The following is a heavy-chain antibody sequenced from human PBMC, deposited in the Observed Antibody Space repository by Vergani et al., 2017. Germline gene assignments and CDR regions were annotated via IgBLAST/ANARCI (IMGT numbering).Heavy chain of an antibody. CDR2: INPSGGST. V-gene: IGHV1-46*01. CDR1: GYTFTSYY. CDR3: ARDPRGYCGDPEDYYYGMDV. J-gene: IGHJ6*02. D-gene: IGHD2-21*01. Sequence: QVQLVQSGAEVKKPGASVKVSCKASGYTFTSYYMHWVRQAPGQGLEWMGIINPSGGSTSYAQKFQGRVTMTRDTSTSTVYMELTSLRSQDTAVYYCARDPRGYCGDPEDYYYGMDVWGQGTTVTVSS.